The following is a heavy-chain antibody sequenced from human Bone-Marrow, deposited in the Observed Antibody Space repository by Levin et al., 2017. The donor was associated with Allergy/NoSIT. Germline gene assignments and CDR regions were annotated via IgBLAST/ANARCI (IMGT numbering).Heavy chain of an antibody. J-gene: IGHJ5*02. CDR2: FDPGARGA. CDR1: GYSFTSYS. V-gene: IGHV1-46*01. CDR3: ERQFVSSGPWFDP. Sequence: GESLKISCKASGYSFTSYSLHWVRQAPGQGLEWMAIFDPGARGATYAQKFYDRVAITGDASTRTMYMELSGLTFEDTAVYYCERQFVSSGPWFDPWGQGTLVTVSS. D-gene: IGHD2-15*01.